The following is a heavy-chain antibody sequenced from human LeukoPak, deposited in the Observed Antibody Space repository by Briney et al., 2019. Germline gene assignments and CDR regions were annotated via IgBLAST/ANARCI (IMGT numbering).Heavy chain of an antibody. CDR1: GGPISSNSYY. J-gene: IGHJ4*02. CDR2: IYSGST. Sequence: PSETLSLTCAVSGGPISSNSYYWGWIRQPPGKGLEWIGSIYSGSTYYNPSLKSRVTISVDTSKNQFSLKLSSVTAADTAVYYCARDPEYYYDIRYFDYWGQGTLVTVSS. V-gene: IGHV4-39*07. CDR3: ARDPEYYYDIRYFDY. D-gene: IGHD3-22*01.